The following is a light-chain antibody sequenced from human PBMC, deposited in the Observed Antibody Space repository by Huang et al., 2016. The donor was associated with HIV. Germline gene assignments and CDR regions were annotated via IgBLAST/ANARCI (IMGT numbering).Light chain of an antibody. Sequence: DVIMTQSPLLLPVTLGQPAAISCRSSQTLVHTDGNTYLNWFLQRPGQSPRRLIYKVSNRDSGVPDRFTGSGSGIEFTLTISRVEAEDVGIYHCMQGTHWPPGTFGQGTNMEIK. J-gene: IGKJ1*01. V-gene: IGKV2-30*02. CDR2: KVS. CDR3: MQGTHWPPGT. CDR1: QTLVHTDGNTY.